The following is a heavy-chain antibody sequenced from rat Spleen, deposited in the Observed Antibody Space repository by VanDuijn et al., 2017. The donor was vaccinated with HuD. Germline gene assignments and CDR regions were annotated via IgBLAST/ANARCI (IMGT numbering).Heavy chain of an antibody. D-gene: IGHD1-10*01. V-gene: IGHV5-31*01. Sequence: EVQLVESGGGLVQPGRSLKLSCAASGFTFSNYWMAWVRQAPGKGLEWVASIINTGDSTFYPDSVKGRFTISRDNTKSTLYLQMNSLRSEDTATYYCTTENYWFAYWGQGTLVTVSS. CDR3: TTENYWFAY. CDR2: IINTGDST. CDR1: GFTFSNYW. J-gene: IGHJ3*01.